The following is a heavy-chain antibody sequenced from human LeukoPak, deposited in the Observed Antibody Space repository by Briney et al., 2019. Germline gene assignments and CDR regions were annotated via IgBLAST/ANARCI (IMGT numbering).Heavy chain of an antibody. CDR3: ARNIWFGESADAFDI. D-gene: IGHD3-10*01. V-gene: IGHV1-2*02. J-gene: IGHJ3*02. CDR2: INPNSGGT. CDR1: GYTFTGYY. Sequence: ASVKVSCKASGYTFTGYYMHWVRQAPGQGLEWMGWINPNSGGTNYAQKFQGRVTMTRDKSIRTAYMELSRLTSDDTAVYYCARNIWFGESADAFDIWGKGQWSPSLQ.